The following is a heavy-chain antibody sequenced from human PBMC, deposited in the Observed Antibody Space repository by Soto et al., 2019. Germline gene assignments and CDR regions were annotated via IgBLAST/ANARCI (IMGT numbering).Heavy chain of an antibody. J-gene: IGHJ5*02. D-gene: IGHD1-7*01. V-gene: IGHV4-59*08. CDR3: ARHNWNYPFDP. CDR1: GGSISTYY. CDR2: IYYSGST. Sequence: SETLSLTCTVSGGSISTYYWSWIRQSPGKGLEWIGYIYYSGSTKYNPSLKSRVTMSVDTSKNQFSLKVSSVTAADTAVHFCARHNWNYPFDPWGQGTLVSVSS.